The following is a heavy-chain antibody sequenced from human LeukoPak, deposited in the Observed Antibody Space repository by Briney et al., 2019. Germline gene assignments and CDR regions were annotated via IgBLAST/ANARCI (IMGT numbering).Heavy chain of an antibody. CDR2: IYYGGSN. CDR3: ARSNSLAARPSPPPY. Sequence: SETLTLTCTVSGVSISSYYWIWIRQPPGKGLEWIGYIYYGGSNNYYPSLMSRVIISVENSKNQFFLMLSYVPTADTAVFYFARSNSLAARPSPPPYWGEGTLVS. CDR1: GVSISSYY. V-gene: IGHV4-59*01. J-gene: IGHJ4*02. D-gene: IGHD6-6*01.